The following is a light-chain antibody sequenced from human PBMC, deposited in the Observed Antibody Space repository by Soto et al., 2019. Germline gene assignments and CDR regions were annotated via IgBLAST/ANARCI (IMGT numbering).Light chain of an antibody. V-gene: IGKV3-20*01. J-gene: IGKJ2*01. CDR1: QSVSNNY. CDR3: QQYGSSPPYT. CDR2: GSS. Sequence: EVVLTQSPGTLSLSPGERATLSCRASQSVSNNYFAWYQQKPGQAPRLLIFGSSDRATGIPARFSGSGSGTDFTLTISRLEPEDFAVYYCQQYGSSPPYTFGQGTKLEI.